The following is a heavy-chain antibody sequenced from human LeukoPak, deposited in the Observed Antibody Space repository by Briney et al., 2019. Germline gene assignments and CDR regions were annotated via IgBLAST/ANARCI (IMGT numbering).Heavy chain of an antibody. CDR3: AKGSPMDV. J-gene: IGHJ6*02. V-gene: IGHV3-30*18. CDR1: AFTFSSYW. CDR2: ISYDGSNK. Sequence: GGSLRLSCEASAFTFSSYWMSWVRQAPGKGLEWVAVISYDGSNKYYADSVKGRFTISRDNSKNTLYLQMNSLRAEDTAVYYCAKGSPMDVWGQGTTVTVSS. D-gene: IGHD3-10*01.